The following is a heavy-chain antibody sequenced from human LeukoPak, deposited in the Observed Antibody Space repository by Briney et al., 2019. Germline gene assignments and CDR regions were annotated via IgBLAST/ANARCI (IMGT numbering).Heavy chain of an antibody. CDR1: GFSFSDYN. J-gene: IGHJ4*02. V-gene: IGHV3-30*03. D-gene: IGHD2-8*02. CDR3: ATYRQVLLPFES. CDR2: ISYNGINE. Sequence: PGGSLRLSCAASGFSFSDYNMHWVRQAPGKGLEWMAVISYNGINEYYADSVKGRFTISRDNSKSTLLLQMNSLRAEDTAIYYCATYRQVLLPFESWGQGTLVTVSS.